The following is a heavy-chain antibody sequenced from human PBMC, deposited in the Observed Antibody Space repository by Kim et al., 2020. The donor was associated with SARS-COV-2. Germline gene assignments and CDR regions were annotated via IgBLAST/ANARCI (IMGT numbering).Heavy chain of an antibody. V-gene: IGHV4-39*01. CDR3: ARHDGLAFGAYCGGDCYPLFDY. CDR2: IYYSGST. D-gene: IGHD2-21*02. Sequence: SETLSLTCTVSGGSISSSSYYWGWIRQPPGKGLEWIGSIYYSGSTYYNPSLKSRVTISVDTSKNQFSLKLSSVTAADTAVYYCARHDGLAFGAYCGGDCYPLFDYWGQGTLVTVSS. CDR1: GGSISSSSYY. J-gene: IGHJ4*02.